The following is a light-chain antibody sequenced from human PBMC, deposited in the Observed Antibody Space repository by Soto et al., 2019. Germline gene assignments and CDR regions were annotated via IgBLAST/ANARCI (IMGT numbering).Light chain of an antibody. CDR3: QQYSSTFWT. V-gene: IGKV3-20*01. CDR1: QSISSSY. J-gene: IGKJ1*01. Sequence: EIELTQSPGTLSLSPGERTTLSCRASQSISSSYLAWYQQKPGQAPRLLVYGAPSRATRIPDRSSGSGSGTDFTLNISKLEPKDFALYYCQQYSSTFWTPGQGTQVEIK. CDR2: GAP.